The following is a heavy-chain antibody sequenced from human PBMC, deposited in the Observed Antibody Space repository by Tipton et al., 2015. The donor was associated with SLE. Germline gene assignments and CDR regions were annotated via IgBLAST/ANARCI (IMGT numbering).Heavy chain of an antibody. CDR2: INHSGST. D-gene: IGHD7-27*01. V-gene: IGHV4-34*01. Sequence: TLSLTCAVYGGPFSGYYWTWIRQPPGKGLEWIGEINHSGSTHYNPSLKSRVIISVDTSKNQFSLKLSSVTAADTALYYCARLTPWGYDYWGPGMLVTVSS. CDR1: GGPFSGYY. CDR3: ARLTPWGYDY. J-gene: IGHJ4*02.